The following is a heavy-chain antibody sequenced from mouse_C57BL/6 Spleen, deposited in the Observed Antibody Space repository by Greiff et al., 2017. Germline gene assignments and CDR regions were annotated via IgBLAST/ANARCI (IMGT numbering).Heavy chain of an antibody. V-gene: IGHV1-80*01. CDR2: IYPGDGDT. CDR3: ARDDYDRDYAMDD. Sequence: QVQLQQSGAELVKPGASVKISCKASGYAFSSYWMNWVKQRPGKGLEWIGQIYPGDGDTNYNGKFKGKATLTADKSSSTAYMQLSSLTSEDSAVYFCARDDYDRDYAMDDWGQVTSVTVSS. CDR1: GYAFSSYW. D-gene: IGHD2-4*01. J-gene: IGHJ4*01.